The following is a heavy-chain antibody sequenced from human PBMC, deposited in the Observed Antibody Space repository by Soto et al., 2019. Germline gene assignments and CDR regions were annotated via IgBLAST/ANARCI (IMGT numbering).Heavy chain of an antibody. CDR2: IFHSGTI. Sequence: QVQLQESGPGLVQPSGTLALTCAVSGDSVSSGYWWSWVREPPVEGLAWIGEIFHSGTINYHPSLESRVTISVDKSTNQCSLKLSSVTAADTAVYYCARTMVRGGPDYCDDGMDVWGQGTTVTVSS. CDR1: GDSVSSGYW. J-gene: IGHJ6*02. D-gene: IGHD3-10*01. CDR3: ARTMVRGGPDYCDDGMDV. V-gene: IGHV4-4*02.